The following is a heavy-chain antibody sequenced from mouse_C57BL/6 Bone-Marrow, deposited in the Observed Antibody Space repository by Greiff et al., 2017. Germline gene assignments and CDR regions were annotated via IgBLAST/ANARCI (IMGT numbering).Heavy chain of an antibody. Sequence: VKLMESGAELAKPGASVKLSCKASGYTFTSYWMHWVKQRPGQGLEWIGYINPSNGYTKYNQKFKDKATLTADKTSSTAYMQLISLTYEDSAVYYCSICRSSYGGSFAYWGQGTLVIVSA. CDR1: GYTFTSYW. V-gene: IGHV1-7*01. CDR3: SICRSSYGGSFAY. J-gene: IGHJ3*01. CDR2: INPSNGYT. D-gene: IGHD1-1*01.